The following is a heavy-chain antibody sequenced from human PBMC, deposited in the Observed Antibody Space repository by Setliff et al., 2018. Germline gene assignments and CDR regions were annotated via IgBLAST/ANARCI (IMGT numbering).Heavy chain of an antibody. CDR3: ARDSDILRGSRWFDP. J-gene: IGHJ5*02. CDR2: VYSSGST. D-gene: IGHD3-9*01. CDR1: GGSISPHY. Sequence: ETLSLTCTVSGGSISPHYWSWIRQSAGKGLEWIGRVYSSGSTNYNPSLESRVTISIDRSKNQLSLKLNSVTAADTAVYYCARDSDILRGSRWFDPWGQGTLVTVSS. V-gene: IGHV4-4*07.